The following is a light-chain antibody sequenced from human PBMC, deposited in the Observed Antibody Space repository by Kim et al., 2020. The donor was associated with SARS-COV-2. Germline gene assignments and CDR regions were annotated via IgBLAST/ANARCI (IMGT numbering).Light chain of an antibody. CDR2: GKN. CDR3: NSRDSSGNHHVV. J-gene: IGLJ2*01. V-gene: IGLV3-19*01. CDR1: SLRNYY. Sequence: FGQTVRITCQGDSLRNYYASWYQQKPGQAPVLVIYGKNNRPSGIPDRFSGSSSGNTASLTITGAQAEDEADYYCNSRDSSGNHHVVFGGGTQLTVL.